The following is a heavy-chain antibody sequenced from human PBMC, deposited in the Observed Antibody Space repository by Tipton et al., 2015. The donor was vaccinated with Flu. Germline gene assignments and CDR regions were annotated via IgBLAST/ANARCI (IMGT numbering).Heavy chain of an antibody. D-gene: IGHD2-2*02. J-gene: IGHJ3*02. CDR2: INHSGST. CDR1: GGSFSGYY. V-gene: IGHV4-34*01. CDR3: ARGGYQLLYAFDI. Sequence: TLSLTCAVYGGSFSGYYWSWIRQPPGKGLEWIGEINHSGSTNYNPSLKSRVTISVDTSKNQFSLKLSSVTAADTAVYYCARGGYQLLYAFDIWGQGTMVTVSS.